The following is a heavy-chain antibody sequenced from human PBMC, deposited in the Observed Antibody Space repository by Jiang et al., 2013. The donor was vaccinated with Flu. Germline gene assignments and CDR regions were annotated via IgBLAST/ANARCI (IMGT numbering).Heavy chain of an antibody. CDR1: GGSISSYY. Sequence: GPGLVKPSETLSLTCTVSGGSISSYYWSWIRQPPGKGLEWIGYIYYSGSTNYNPSLKSRVTISVDTSKNQFSLKLSSVTAADTAVYYCARDGGFRDRYYEMWGQGTLVTVSS. CDR3: ARDGGFRDRYYEM. CDR2: IYYSGST. J-gene: IGHJ4*02. V-gene: IGHV4-59*13. D-gene: IGHD3-22*01.